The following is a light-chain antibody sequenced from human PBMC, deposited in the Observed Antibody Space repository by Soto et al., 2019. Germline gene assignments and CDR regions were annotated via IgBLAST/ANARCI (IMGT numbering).Light chain of an antibody. Sequence: QSVLTQPPSASGSPGQSVTISCTGTSSDVGGYNYVSWYQQHPGKAPKLMIYGVSKRPSGVSDRFSGSKSGNTASLTVSGLQAEDEADYCCGSYAARNNWVFGGGTKVTVL. CDR2: GVS. CDR1: SSDVGGYNY. J-gene: IGLJ3*02. CDR3: GSYAARNNWV. V-gene: IGLV2-8*01.